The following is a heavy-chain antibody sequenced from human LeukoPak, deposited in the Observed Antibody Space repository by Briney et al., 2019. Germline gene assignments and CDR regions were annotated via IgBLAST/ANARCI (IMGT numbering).Heavy chain of an antibody. CDR2: IYSGGST. J-gene: IGHJ4*02. D-gene: IGHD3-3*01. V-gene: IGHV3-66*01. CDR3: ARDGDYDFWSGYSFFDY. Sequence: GGSLRLSCAASGFTVSSNYMSWVRQAPGKGLEWVSVIYSGGSTYYTKSVKGRFIISRDNSKNTVYIQMSSLRAEDTAVYYCARDGDYDFWSGYSFFDYWGQGTLVTVSS. CDR1: GFTVSSNY.